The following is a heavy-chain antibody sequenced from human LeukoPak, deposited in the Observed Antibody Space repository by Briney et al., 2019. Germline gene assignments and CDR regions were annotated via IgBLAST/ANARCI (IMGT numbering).Heavy chain of an antibody. CDR2: ISYDGSNK. CDR3: AKDIHYGDPHRRRYWHYGMDV. J-gene: IGHJ6*04. V-gene: IGHV3-30*18. D-gene: IGHD4-17*01. Sequence: PGRSLRLSCAASGFTFSSYGMHCVRQAPGKGLERVAVISYDGSNKYYADSVKGGFTISRDNSKNTLYLQMNSLRAEDTALYYCAKDIHYGDPHRRRYWHYGMDVWGKGTTVTVSS. CDR1: GFTFSSYG.